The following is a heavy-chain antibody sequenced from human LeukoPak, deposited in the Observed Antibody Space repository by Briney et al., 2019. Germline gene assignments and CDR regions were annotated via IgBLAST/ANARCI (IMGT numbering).Heavy chain of an antibody. CDR3: ARGYGSGSYNNFNQ. V-gene: IGHV3-30*02. CDR2: IRYDGSNK. CDR1: GFTFSSYG. Sequence: GGSLRLSCAASGFTFSSYGMHWVRQAPGKGLEWVAFIRYDGSNKYYADSVKGRFTISRDNSKNTLYLQMNSLRAEDTAVYYCARGYGSGSYNNFNQWGQGLLVAVSS. D-gene: IGHD3-10*01. J-gene: IGHJ4*02.